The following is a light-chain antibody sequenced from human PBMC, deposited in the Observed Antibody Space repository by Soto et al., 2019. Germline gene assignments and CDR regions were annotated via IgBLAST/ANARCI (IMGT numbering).Light chain of an antibody. CDR2: AAS. CDR3: QQADSFPLT. J-gene: IGKJ4*01. V-gene: IGKV1D-12*01. CDR1: QDISSW. Sequence: DIQMTQSPSSVSASVGDRVIITCRASQDISSWLAWYQQKAGEAPKLLIFAASRLHSGGPSRCSGSVSGTDFTLTITNLQPEDFATYYCQQADSFPLTFGGGTKVEIK.